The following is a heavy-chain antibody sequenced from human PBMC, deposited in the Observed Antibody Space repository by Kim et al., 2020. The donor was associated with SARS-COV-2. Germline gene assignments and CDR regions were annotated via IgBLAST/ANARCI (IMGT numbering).Heavy chain of an antibody. CDR2: IYRGDDT. CDR1: GFSVSSSY. Sequence: GGSLRLSCAASASGFSVSSSYMSWVRRAPGKGLEWVSVIYRGDDTYYADSVRGRFTISRDNSKNTLYLQMNSLRAEDTAVYYCASSFSQLLGLFYWGQGTLVTVSS. J-gene: IGHJ4*02. CDR3: ASSFSQLLGLFY. D-gene: IGHD2-2*01. V-gene: IGHV3-53*01.